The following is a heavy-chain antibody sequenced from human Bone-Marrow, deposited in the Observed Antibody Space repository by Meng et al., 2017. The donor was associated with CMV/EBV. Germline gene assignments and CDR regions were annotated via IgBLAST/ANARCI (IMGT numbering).Heavy chain of an antibody. CDR3: ARGSLRYDSSGYYQNWFDP. CDR1: SSSNW. Sequence: SSSNWWSWVRQPPGKGREWIGEIYHSGSTNYNPSLKSRVTISVDKSKNQFSLKLSSVTAADTAVYYCARGSLRYDSSGYYQNWFDPWGQGTLVTVSS. D-gene: IGHD3-22*01. CDR2: IYHSGST. V-gene: IGHV4-4*02. J-gene: IGHJ5*02.